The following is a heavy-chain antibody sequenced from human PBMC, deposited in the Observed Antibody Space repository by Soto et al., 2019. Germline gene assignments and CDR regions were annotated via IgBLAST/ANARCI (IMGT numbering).Heavy chain of an antibody. CDR1: GGTFSSYA. Sequence: SVKVSCKASGGTFSSYAISWVRQAPGQGLEWMGGIIPIFGTANYAQKFQGRVTITADKSTSTAYMELSSLRSEDTAVYYCARDRVGYCSGGSCYPQGYYYYGMDVWGQGTTVTAP. J-gene: IGHJ6*02. CDR3: ARDRVGYCSGGSCYPQGYYYYGMDV. D-gene: IGHD2-15*01. CDR2: IIPIFGTA. V-gene: IGHV1-69*06.